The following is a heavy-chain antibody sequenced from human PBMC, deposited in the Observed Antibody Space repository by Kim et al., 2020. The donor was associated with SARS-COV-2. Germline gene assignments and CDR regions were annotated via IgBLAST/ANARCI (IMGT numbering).Heavy chain of an antibody. Sequence: SETLSLTCAVSGGSISSSNWWSWVRQPPGKGLEWIGEIYHSGSTNYNPSLKSRVTISVDKSKNQFSLKLSSVTAADTAVYYCARDPHIVVVPAAMGGYYYYGMDVWGQGTPVTVSS. J-gene: IGHJ6*02. CDR3: ARDPHIVVVPAAMGGYYYYGMDV. CDR1: GGSISSSNW. CDR2: IYHSGST. D-gene: IGHD2-2*01. V-gene: IGHV4-4*02.